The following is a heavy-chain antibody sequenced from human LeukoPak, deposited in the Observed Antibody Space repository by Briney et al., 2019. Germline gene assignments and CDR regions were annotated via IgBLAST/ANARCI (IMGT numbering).Heavy chain of an antibody. V-gene: IGHV1-2*02. J-gene: IGHJ4*02. Sequence: GASVKVSCKASGYIFTNYYIHWVRQAPGQGLEWLGWISPNTLGRNYAQNFQGRVIMTDDTSITTAYLELSSLTSDDTGVYYCARQSDSYGSVSSSDYWGQGTLVTVSS. D-gene: IGHD3-10*01. CDR2: ISPNTLGR. CDR1: GYIFTNYY. CDR3: ARQSDSYGSVSSSDY.